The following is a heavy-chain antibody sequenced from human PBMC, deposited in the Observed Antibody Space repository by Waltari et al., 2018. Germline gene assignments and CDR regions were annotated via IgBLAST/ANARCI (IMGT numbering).Heavy chain of an antibody. D-gene: IGHD2-8*01. CDR2: INPNSGGT. CDR1: GSTFTGYY. CDR3: ARGYCTNGVCSPVLDY. J-gene: IGHJ4*02. Sequence: QVQLVQSGAEVKKPGASVKVSCKASGSTFTGYYMPWVRQAPGQGLEWMGRINPNSGGTNYAQKFQGRVTMTRDTSISTAYMELSRLRSDDTAVYYCARGYCTNGVCSPVLDYWGQGTLVTVSS. V-gene: IGHV1-2*06.